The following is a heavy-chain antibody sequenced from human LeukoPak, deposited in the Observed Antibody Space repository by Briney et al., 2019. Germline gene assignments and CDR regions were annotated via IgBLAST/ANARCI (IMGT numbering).Heavy chain of an antibody. D-gene: IGHD4-17*01. Sequence: GASVKVSCKASGYTFTSYAMHWVRQAPGQRLEWMGWINAGNGNTKYSQKFQGRVTITRDTSASTAYMELSSLRSEDTAVYYCARPISLTTVTAPQYWGQGTLVTVSS. CDR3: ARPISLTTVTAPQY. V-gene: IGHV1-3*01. J-gene: IGHJ4*02. CDR2: INAGNGNT. CDR1: GYTFTSYA.